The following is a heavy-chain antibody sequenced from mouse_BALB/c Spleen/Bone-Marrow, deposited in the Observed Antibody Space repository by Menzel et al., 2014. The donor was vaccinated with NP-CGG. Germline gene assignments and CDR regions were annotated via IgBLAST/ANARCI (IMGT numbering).Heavy chain of an antibody. CDR2: VNPYNGGT. Sequence: EVKLQESGPELVKPGASVKMSCKASGYTFTDYYTDWVKQSHGESFEWIGRVNPYNGGTSYNQKFKGKATLTVDKSSSTAYMELNSLTSEDSAVYYCARGIYYGNYFDYWGQGTTLTVSS. V-gene: IGHV1-19*01. D-gene: IGHD2-1*01. CDR1: GYTFTDYY. J-gene: IGHJ2*01. CDR3: ARGIYYGNYFDY.